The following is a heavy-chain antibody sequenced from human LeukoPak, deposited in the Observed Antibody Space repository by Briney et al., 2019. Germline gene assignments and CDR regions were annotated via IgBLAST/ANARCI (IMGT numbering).Heavy chain of an antibody. Sequence: KPSETLSLTCAVYGGSFSGYYWSWIRQPPGKGLEWIGEINHSGSTNYNPSLKSRVTISVDTSKNQFSLKLSSVPAADTAVYYCARGVLVTSDAFDIWGQGTMVTVSS. J-gene: IGHJ3*02. CDR2: INHSGST. CDR1: GGSFSGYY. CDR3: ARGVLVTSDAFDI. V-gene: IGHV4-34*01. D-gene: IGHD2-21*02.